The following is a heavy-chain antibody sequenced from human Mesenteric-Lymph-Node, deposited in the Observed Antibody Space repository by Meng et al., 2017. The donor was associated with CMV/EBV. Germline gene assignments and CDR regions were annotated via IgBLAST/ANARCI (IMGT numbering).Heavy chain of an antibody. J-gene: IGHJ4*02. CDR1: GGSISNSNYY. D-gene: IGHD3-3*01. Sequence: SETLSLTCTVSGGSISNSNYYWGWIRQPPGEGLEWIGRIYYSGSTYYKSSLESRISISIDTSKNQFSLKLRSVTAADTAVYFCARDSSRLYDYWGQGTLVTVSS. CDR2: IYYSGST. CDR3: ARDSSRLYDY. V-gene: IGHV4-39*07.